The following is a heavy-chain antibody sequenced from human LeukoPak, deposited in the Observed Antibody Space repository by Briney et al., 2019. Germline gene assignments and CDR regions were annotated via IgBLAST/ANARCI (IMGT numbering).Heavy chain of an antibody. J-gene: IGHJ6*03. Sequence: PGGSLRLSCAASGFTFSSYEMNWVRQAPGKGLEWVSYISSSGSTIYYADSVKGRFTISRDNAKNSLYLQMNSLRAEDTAVYYCARVDTAMVALGTGVYYYYYMDVWGKGTTVTISS. CDR1: GFTFSSYE. D-gene: IGHD5-18*01. CDR2: ISSSGSTI. V-gene: IGHV3-48*03. CDR3: ARVDTAMVALGTGVYYYYYMDV.